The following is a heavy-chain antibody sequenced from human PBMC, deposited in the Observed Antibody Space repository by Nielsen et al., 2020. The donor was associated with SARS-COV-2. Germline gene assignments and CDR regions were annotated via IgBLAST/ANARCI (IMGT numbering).Heavy chain of an antibody. D-gene: IGHD6-13*01. CDR1: GYTFTSYA. Sequence: ASVKVSCKASGYTFTSYAMHWVRQAPGQRLEWMGWINAGNGNTKYSQKFQGRVTITRDTSASTAYMELSSLRSEDTAVYYCARDGKEQLVRLPLRDWGQGTLVTVSS. CDR2: INAGNGNT. J-gene: IGHJ4*02. CDR3: ARDGKEQLVRLPLRD. V-gene: IGHV1-3*01.